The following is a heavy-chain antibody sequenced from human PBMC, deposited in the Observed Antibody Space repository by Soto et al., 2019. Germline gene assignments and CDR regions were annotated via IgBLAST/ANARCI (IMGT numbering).Heavy chain of an antibody. CDR1: GGSISSSSYY. CDR2: IYYSGST. J-gene: IGHJ5*02. V-gene: IGHV4-39*01. CDR3: ARPGYCSGGSCYRVWFDP. D-gene: IGHD2-15*01. Sequence: SETLSLTCTVSGGSISSSSYYWGWIRQPPGKGLEWIGSIYYSGSTYYNPSLKSRVTISVDTSKNQFSLKLSSVTAADTAVYYCARPGYCSGGSCYRVWFDPWGQGTLVTVSS.